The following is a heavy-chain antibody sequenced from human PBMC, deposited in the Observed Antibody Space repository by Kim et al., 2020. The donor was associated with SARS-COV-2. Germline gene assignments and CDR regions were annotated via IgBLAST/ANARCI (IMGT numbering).Heavy chain of an antibody. D-gene: IGHD3-10*01. J-gene: IGHJ6*03. V-gene: IGHV3-23*01. Sequence: SVKGRFTISRDNSKNTLYLQMNSLRAEDTAVYYCAKALTMVRVAYYYMDVWGKGTTVTVSS. CDR3: AKALTMVRVAYYYMDV.